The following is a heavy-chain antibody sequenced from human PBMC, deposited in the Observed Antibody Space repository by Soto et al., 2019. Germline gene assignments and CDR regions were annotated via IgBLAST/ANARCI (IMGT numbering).Heavy chain of an antibody. CDR2: ILYDGSVQ. Sequence: VGSLRLSCAGSGFTFSNYAVNWVRQAPGKGLEWVAVILYDGSVQHYADSVKGRFTVSRDNSKNTAYLQMNSLTPGDTATYYCAREASVAALNWFDPWGQGTLVTVSS. CDR3: AREASVAALNWFDP. CDR1: GFTFSNYA. D-gene: IGHD6-6*01. J-gene: IGHJ5*02. V-gene: IGHV3-30-3*01.